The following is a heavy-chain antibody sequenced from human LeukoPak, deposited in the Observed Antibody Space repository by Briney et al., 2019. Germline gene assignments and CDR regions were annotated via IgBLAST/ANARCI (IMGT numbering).Heavy chain of an antibody. CDR3: ARGRGILYNYDFWSGYYMDYFDY. CDR1: GFTFSSYA. Sequence: PGGSLRLSCAASGFTFSSYAMHWVRQAPGKGLEWVAVISYDGSNKYYADSVKGRFTISRDNSKNTLYLQMNSLRAEDTAVYYCARGRGILYNYDFWSGYYMDYFDYWGQGTLVTVSS. CDR2: ISYDGSNK. V-gene: IGHV3-30-3*01. D-gene: IGHD3-3*01. J-gene: IGHJ4*02.